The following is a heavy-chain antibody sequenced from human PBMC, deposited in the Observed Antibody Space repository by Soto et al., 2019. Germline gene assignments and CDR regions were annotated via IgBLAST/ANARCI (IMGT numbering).Heavy chain of an antibody. CDR2: IDPSDSYT. CDR3: ARPRMGIAAAGSAFDI. V-gene: IGHV5-10-1*01. CDR1: GYSFTIYW. D-gene: IGHD6-13*01. Sequence: GESLKISCKGSGYSFTIYWISLVRQRPGKGLEWMGRIDPSDSYTNYSPSFQGHVTISADKSISTAYLQWSSLKASDTAMYYCARPRMGIAAAGSAFDIWGQGTMVTVSS. J-gene: IGHJ3*02.